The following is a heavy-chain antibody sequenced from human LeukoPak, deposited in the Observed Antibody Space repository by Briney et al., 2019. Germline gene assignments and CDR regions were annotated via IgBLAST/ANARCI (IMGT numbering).Heavy chain of an antibody. CDR3: ARRGVYGSGSYFGY. Sequence: SETLSLTRTVSGGSISSGSYYWGWIRHTPGKGLEWIGNIFYSGRTYYKPSLKSRVTISVDTYKNQFSLKLNSVTAADTAVYYCARRGVYGSGSYFGYWGQGTLVTVSS. V-gene: IGHV4-39*01. CDR1: GGSISSGSYY. D-gene: IGHD3-10*01. J-gene: IGHJ4*02. CDR2: IFYSGRT.